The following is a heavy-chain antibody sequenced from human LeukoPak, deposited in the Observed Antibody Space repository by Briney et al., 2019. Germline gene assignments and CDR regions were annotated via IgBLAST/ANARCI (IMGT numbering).Heavy chain of an antibody. CDR2: IYYSGST. CDR3: ARDRRVGATPYCFDY. D-gene: IGHD1-26*01. Sequence: SETLSLTCTVSGGSISSYYWSWIRQPPGKGLEWIGYIYYSGSTNYNPSLKSRVTISVDTSKNQFSLKLSSVTAADTAVYYCARDRRVGATPYCFDYWGQGTLVTVSS. J-gene: IGHJ4*02. CDR1: GGSISSYY. V-gene: IGHV4-59*01.